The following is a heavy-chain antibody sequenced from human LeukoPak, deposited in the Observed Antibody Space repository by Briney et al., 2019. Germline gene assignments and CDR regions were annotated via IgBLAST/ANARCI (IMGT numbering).Heavy chain of an antibody. Sequence: KTSETLSLTCTVSGGSISSSSYYWGWIRQPPGKGLEWIGSIYYSGSTYYNPSLKSRVTISVDTSKNQFSLKLSSVTAADTAVYYCATSTVDYFDYWGQGTLVTVSS. J-gene: IGHJ4*02. D-gene: IGHD2/OR15-2a*01. V-gene: IGHV4-39*07. CDR2: IYYSGST. CDR3: ATSTVDYFDY. CDR1: GGSISSSSYY.